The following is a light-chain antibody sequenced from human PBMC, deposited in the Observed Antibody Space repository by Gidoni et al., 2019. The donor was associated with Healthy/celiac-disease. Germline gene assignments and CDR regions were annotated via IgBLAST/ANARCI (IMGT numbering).Light chain of an antibody. CDR1: QSVSSY. CDR2: DAF. V-gene: IGKV3-11*01. Sequence: EIVLTQSQATLSLSPGERATLSCRASQSVSSYLAWYQQKPGQAPRLLIYDAFNRATGIPDRFSGSGSGTDFTLTISSLEPEDFAVYYCQQRSNWPITFXQXTRLEIK. J-gene: IGKJ5*01. CDR3: QQRSNWPIT.